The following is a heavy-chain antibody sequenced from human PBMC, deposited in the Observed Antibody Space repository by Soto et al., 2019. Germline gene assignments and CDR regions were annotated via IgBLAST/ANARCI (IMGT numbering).Heavy chain of an antibody. CDR3: AREPSYDILTGYYVNFDY. CDR1: GFTFGSYA. Sequence: GGSLRLSCAASGFTFGSYAMHWVRQAPGKGLEWVAVISYDGSNKYYADSVKGRFTISRDNSKNTLYLQMNSLRAEDTAVYYCAREPSYDILTGYYVNFDYWGQGTLVTVSS. J-gene: IGHJ4*02. V-gene: IGHV3-30-3*01. D-gene: IGHD3-9*01. CDR2: ISYDGSNK.